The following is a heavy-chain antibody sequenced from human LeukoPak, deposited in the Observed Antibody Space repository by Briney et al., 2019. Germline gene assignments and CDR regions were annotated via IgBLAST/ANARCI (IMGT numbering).Heavy chain of an antibody. CDR3: AKVETAAAATLRGFDY. J-gene: IGHJ4*02. D-gene: IGHD6-13*01. CDR1: GFTFSSYA. Sequence: GGSLRLACAASGFTFSSYAMSWVRQAPGKGLEWVSSIGGSGGSTYYADSVKGRFTISRDNSKNTLYLQMNSLRAEDTAVYYCAKVETAAAATLRGFDYWGQGTLVTVSS. CDR2: IGGSGGST. V-gene: IGHV3-23*01.